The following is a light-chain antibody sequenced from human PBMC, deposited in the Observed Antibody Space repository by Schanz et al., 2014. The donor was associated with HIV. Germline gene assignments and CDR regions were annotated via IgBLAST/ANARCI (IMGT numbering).Light chain of an antibody. Sequence: QSALTQPASVSGSPGQSITISCTGTSSDIGNYNLVSWFQHHPGEAPKIMIFEVRKRPSGVSGRFSGSKSGNTASLTISGLQPEDEADYYCASWNVSLNGRVFGGGTKLTVL. J-gene: IGLJ3*02. CDR3: ASWNVSLNGRV. CDR2: EVR. V-gene: IGLV2-23*02. CDR1: SSDIGNYNL.